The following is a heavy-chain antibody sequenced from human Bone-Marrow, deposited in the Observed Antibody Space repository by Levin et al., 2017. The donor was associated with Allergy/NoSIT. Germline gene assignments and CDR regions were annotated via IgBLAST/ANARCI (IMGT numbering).Heavy chain of an antibody. J-gene: IGHJ4*02. Sequence: PGGSLRLSCAASGFPYSSYGMSWVRQAPGKGLEWVSSISGTGDKTYYADSMRGRFTISRDNSQTTHYLQMNSLRVEDTAVYYCGKDRQGVTTDWGQGTLVIVSS. V-gene: IGHV3-23*01. D-gene: IGHD4-17*01. CDR1: GFPYSSYG. CDR2: ISGTGDKT. CDR3: GKDRQGVTTD.